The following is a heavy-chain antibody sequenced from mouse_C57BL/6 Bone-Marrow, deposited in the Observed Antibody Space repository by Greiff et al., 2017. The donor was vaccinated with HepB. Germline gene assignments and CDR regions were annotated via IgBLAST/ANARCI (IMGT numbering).Heavy chain of an antibody. CDR1: GFTFSSYG. CDR2: ISSGGSYT. D-gene: IGHD1-1*01. CDR3: VNYYGSSYLFAY. J-gene: IGHJ3*01. Sequence: DVMLVESGGDLVKPGGSLKLSCAASGFTFSSYGMSWVRQTPDKRLEWVATISSGGSYTYYPDSVKGRFTISRDNAKNTLYLQMSSLKSEDTAMYYCVNYYGSSYLFAYWGQGTLVTVSA. V-gene: IGHV5-6*02.